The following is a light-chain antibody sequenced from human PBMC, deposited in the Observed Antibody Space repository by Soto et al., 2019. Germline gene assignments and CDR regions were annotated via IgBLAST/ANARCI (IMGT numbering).Light chain of an antibody. CDR1: QTVASN. CDR2: GAS. Sequence: EIVMTQSPASLSVSPGDGATVSCRASQTVASNLAWYQQKPGQGPRLLIHGASTRAAGVPARFSGSGSGTDFTLTISSLQSGDFAVYYCQQYHNWPPQYTFGQGTKLQIK. CDR3: QQYHNWPPQYT. V-gene: IGKV3-15*01. J-gene: IGKJ2*01.